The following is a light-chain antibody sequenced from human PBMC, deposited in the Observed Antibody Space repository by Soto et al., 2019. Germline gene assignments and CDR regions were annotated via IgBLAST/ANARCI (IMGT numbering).Light chain of an antibody. CDR1: PSVFDSSHHKNY. Sequence: DIVMTQFPDSLAVSLGERATINCKSSPSVFDSSHHKNYISWYQQKPGEPPNLLISWSSARASGVPDRFNGGGSGTDFTLTINALQAEDVAIYYCQQYYSFPFSFGPGTKVN. V-gene: IGKV4-1*01. CDR2: WSS. CDR3: QQYYSFPFS. J-gene: IGKJ3*01.